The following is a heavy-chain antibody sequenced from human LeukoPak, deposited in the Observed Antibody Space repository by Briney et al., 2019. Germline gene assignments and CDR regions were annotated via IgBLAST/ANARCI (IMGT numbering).Heavy chain of an antibody. CDR1: GDSVSSNSVA. CDR2: TYYRSKWYN. V-gene: IGHV6-1*01. Sequence: SQTLSLTCALSGDSVSSNSVAWNRIRQSPSRGLEWLGRTYYRSKWYNDYAVYVKSRITINPDTSKNQFSLQLNSVTPDDTAVYYCARGNIAAAGYNWFDPWGQGNLVTVSS. J-gene: IGHJ5*02. CDR3: ARGNIAAAGYNWFDP. D-gene: IGHD6-25*01.